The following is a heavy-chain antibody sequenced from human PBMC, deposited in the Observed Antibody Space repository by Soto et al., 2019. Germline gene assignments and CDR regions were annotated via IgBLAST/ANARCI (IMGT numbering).Heavy chain of an antibody. J-gene: IGHJ5*02. Sequence: ASVKVSCKASGYTLTSYAMHWVRQAPGQRLEWMGWINAGNGNTKYSQKFQGRVTITRDTSASTAYMELSSLRSEDTAVYYCARDSPLAVAHNWFDPWGQGTLVTVSS. V-gene: IGHV1-3*01. D-gene: IGHD6-19*01. CDR3: ARDSPLAVAHNWFDP. CDR2: INAGNGNT. CDR1: GYTLTSYA.